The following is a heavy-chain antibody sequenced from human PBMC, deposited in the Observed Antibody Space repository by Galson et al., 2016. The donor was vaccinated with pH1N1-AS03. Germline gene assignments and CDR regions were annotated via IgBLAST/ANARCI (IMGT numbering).Heavy chain of an antibody. D-gene: IGHD6-13*01. CDR1: GFSFSSYA. CDR2: ITSGGNT. J-gene: IGHJ4*02. V-gene: IGHV3-23*01. CDR3: AKDKGSSRHDDY. Sequence: SLRLSCAASGFSFSSYAMSWVRQAPGKGLQWVSSITSGGNTYYADSVKGRFTISRDNSKQTLYLQMNSLRAEEAAVYLCAKDKGSSRHDDYWGQGTRVTVSS.